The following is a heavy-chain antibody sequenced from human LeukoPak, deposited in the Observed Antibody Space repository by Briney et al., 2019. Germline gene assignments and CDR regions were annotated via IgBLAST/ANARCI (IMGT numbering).Heavy chain of an antibody. CDR1: GVSISSSNW. J-gene: IGHJ2*01. CDR2: IYHSGST. V-gene: IGHV4-4*02. CDR3: ARHYGSGTPLRYFDL. Sequence: SGNLSLTCAVSGVSISSSNWWSWVRQPPGKGLEWIGEIYHSGSTNYNPSLKSRVTISVDKSKNQFSLKLSSVTAADTAVYYCARHYGSGTPLRYFDLWGRGTLVTVSS. D-gene: IGHD3-10*01.